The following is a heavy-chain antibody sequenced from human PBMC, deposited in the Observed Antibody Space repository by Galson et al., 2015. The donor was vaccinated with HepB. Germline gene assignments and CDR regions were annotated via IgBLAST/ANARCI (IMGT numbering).Heavy chain of an antibody. CDR1: GFNFSPYW. J-gene: IGHJ4*02. CDR3: ARGGCTSTSCLDS. V-gene: IGHV3-74*01. Sequence: SLRLSCAASGFNFSPYWMHWVRQAPGKGLFWISHIYGDGRTTIYEDSVKGRFTISRDNAKNTLYLQMNSLRVEDTAVYYCARGGCTSTSCLDSWGQGTLVTVSS. D-gene: IGHD2-2*01. CDR2: IYGDGRTT.